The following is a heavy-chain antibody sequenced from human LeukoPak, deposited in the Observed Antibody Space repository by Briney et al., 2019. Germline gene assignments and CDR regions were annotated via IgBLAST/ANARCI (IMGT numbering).Heavy chain of an antibody. J-gene: IGHJ5*02. Sequence: GGSLRLSCAASGFTFSSYGMHWVRQAPGKGLEWVAFIRYDGSNKYYADSVKGRFTISRDNSKNTLYLQMNSLRAEDTAVYYCAKEGGSYYYAGWFDPWGQGTLVTVSS. D-gene: IGHD3-10*01. CDR3: AKEGGSYYYAGWFDP. CDR1: GFTFSSYG. V-gene: IGHV3-30*02. CDR2: IRYDGSNK.